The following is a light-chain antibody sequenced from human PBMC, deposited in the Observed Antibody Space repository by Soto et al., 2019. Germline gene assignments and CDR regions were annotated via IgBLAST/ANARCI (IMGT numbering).Light chain of an antibody. Sequence: SYELTQPPSVSVAPGQTVRITCGVDKIGSKSVHWYQQRPGQAPVLVVYDDADRPSGVPERFSGSNSGNTATLTISMVEAGDEADYYCHVWDNSDLSLFGGGTKVTVL. J-gene: IGLJ3*02. CDR1: KIGSKS. CDR2: DDA. V-gene: IGLV3-21*02. CDR3: HVWDNSDLSL.